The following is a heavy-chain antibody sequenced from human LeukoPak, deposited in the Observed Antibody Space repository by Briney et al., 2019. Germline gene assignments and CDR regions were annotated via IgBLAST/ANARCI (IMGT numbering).Heavy chain of an antibody. CDR2: TYYRSKWYN. V-gene: IGHV6-1*01. Sequence: SQTLSLTCAISGDSVSSDGAAWNWIRQSPSRGLEWLGRTYYRSKWYNNYAVSVKSRITINPDTSKNQFSLQLNSVTPEDTAVYYCARGVAGDVAYYFDYWGQGTLVTVSS. CDR1: GDSVSSDGAA. CDR3: ARGVAGDVAYYFDY. J-gene: IGHJ4*02. D-gene: IGHD6-19*01.